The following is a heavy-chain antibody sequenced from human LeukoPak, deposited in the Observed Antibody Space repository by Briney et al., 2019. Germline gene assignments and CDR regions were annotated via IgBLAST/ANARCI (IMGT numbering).Heavy chain of an antibody. Sequence: QPGGSLRLSCVASGFSFSSHAMHWVSLAPGKGLEWVAVISFDANNKYYADSVKGRFSISRDDSKNTVYLQMNSLRPDDTAVYYCVRDAEFCSNSTCYLGAPMSWGQGTLVTVSS. CDR1: GFSFSSHA. D-gene: IGHD2-2*01. V-gene: IGHV3-30-3*01. CDR3: VRDAEFCSNSTCYLGAPMS. J-gene: IGHJ5*02. CDR2: ISFDANNK.